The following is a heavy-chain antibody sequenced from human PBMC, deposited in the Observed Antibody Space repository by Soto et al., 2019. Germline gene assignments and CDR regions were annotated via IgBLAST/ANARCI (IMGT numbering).Heavy chain of an antibody. CDR2: IWYDGSIK. CDR1: GFSLSTSG. V-gene: IGHV3-33*01. J-gene: IGHJ6*02. Sequence: QVQLAASGGGVVQPGRSLKLSCAASGFSLSTSGMHWVRQAPGKGLEWLAVIWYDGSIKNYADSVKGRFTISRDNSKDTVYLQMNSLTAEDMAVYFCVRGVGNYYHGMDVWGQGTTVTVSS. CDR3: VRGVGNYYHGMDV. D-gene: IGHD3-10*01.